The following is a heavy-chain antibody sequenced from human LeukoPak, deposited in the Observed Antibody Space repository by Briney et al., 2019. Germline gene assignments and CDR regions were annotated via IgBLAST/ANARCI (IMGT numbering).Heavy chain of an antibody. CDR3: AKLGAYSSSWYGFCDY. Sequence: GESLKISCKHSEYSFPNYCIGWVRQMPGKGLEWMGIIYPGDSDTRYSPSFQGQVTISADKSISTAYLQWSSLKASDTAMYYCAKLGAYSSSWYGFCDYWGQGTLVTVSS. D-gene: IGHD6-13*01. CDR1: EYSFPNYC. J-gene: IGHJ4*02. CDR2: IYPGDSDT. V-gene: IGHV5-51*01.